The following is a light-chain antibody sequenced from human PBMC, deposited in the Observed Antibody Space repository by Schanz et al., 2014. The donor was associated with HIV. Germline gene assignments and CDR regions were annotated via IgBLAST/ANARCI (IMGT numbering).Light chain of an antibody. CDR2: GGT. Sequence: QSVLTQPPSVSGAPGQRVAISCSGSGSNIGAGYDVHWYRHLPGTAPKLLVYGGTYRPPGVSARLSGTQSGTSASLAITGLQAEDEGDYYCLSYDIGLSSYVFGA. J-gene: IGLJ1*01. CDR1: GSNIGAGYD. V-gene: IGLV1-40*01. CDR3: LSYDIGLSSYV.